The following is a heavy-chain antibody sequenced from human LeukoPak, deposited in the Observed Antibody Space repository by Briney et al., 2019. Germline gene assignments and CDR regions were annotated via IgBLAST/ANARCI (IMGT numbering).Heavy chain of an antibody. CDR2: IYHSGST. Sequence: SQTLSLTCAVSGGSISSGGYFWSWIRQPPGKGLEWIGYIYHSGSTYYNPSLKSRVTISVDRSKNQFSLKLSSVTAADTAVYYCARGDRYGMDVWGQGTTVAVSS. J-gene: IGHJ6*02. CDR3: ARGDRYGMDV. V-gene: IGHV4-30-2*01. CDR1: GGSISSGGYF.